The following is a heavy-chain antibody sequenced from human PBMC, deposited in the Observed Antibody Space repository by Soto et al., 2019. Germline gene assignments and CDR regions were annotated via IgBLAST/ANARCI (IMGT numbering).Heavy chain of an antibody. CDR2: IDPSDSYT. CDR1: GYSFTSYW. D-gene: IGHD2-21*01. CDR3: AVVRHIVVVPYAFDI. J-gene: IGHJ3*02. V-gene: IGHV5-10-1*01. Sequence: GESLKISCKGSGYSFTSYWISWVRQMPGKGLEWMGRIDPSDSYTNYSPSFQGHVTISADKSISTAYLQWSSLKASDTAMYYCAVVRHIVVVPYAFDIWGQGTMVTVS.